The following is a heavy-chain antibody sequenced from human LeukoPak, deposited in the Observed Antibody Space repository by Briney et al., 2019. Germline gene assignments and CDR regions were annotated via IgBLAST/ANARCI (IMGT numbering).Heavy chain of an antibody. J-gene: IGHJ4*02. D-gene: IGHD2-21*02. Sequence: GGSLRLSCAASGFTFSNYAMSWVRQAPGKGLEWVSPISANAKSAYYADSVKGRFTISRDNSKNTLYLQMNSLRAEDTAVYYCANPGIGSDIGYWGQGTLVTVSS. V-gene: IGHV3-23*01. CDR2: ISANAKSA. CDR1: GFTFSNYA. CDR3: ANPGIGSDIGY.